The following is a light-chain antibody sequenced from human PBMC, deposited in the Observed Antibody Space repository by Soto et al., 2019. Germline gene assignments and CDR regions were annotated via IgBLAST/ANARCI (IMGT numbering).Light chain of an antibody. CDR1: SSDVGSYNL. V-gene: IGLV2-23*02. J-gene: IGLJ7*01. Sequence: QSVLTQPASVSGSPGQSITISCTGTSSDVGSYNLVSWYQQHPGKAPKLMISEVSKRPSVISDRFSGSKSGSTASLTISGLQAEDEADYYCCSYAGTSTHTVFGGGTQLTVL. CDR3: CSYAGTSTHTV. CDR2: EVS.